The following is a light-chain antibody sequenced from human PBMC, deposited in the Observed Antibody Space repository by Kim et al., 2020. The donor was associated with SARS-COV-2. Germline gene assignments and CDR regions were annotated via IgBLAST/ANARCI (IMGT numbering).Light chain of an antibody. V-gene: IGLV2-14*03. J-gene: IGLJ3*02. CDR1: SSDVGGYTY. CDR3: SSYTSSSTRV. CDR2: DVS. Sequence: QSITISCTGTSSDVGGYTYVSWYQQHPGKAPQLMIYDVSHRPSGVSNRFSGSKSGNTASLTISGLQAEDEADYYCSSYTSSSTRVFGGGTQLTVL.